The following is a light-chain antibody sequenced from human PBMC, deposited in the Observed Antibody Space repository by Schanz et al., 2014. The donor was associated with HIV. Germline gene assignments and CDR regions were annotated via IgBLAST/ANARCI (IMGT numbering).Light chain of an antibody. CDR3: SSYAGNNNGV. CDR1: SSDVGGYNY. Sequence: QSALTQPASVSGSPGQSITISCTGTSSDVGGYNYVSWDQQHPGKAPKLMIYDVNNRPSGVPDRFSGSKSGNTASLTVSGLQAEDEADYYCSSYAGNNNGVFGGGTKLTVL. J-gene: IGLJ3*02. V-gene: IGLV2-8*01. CDR2: DVN.